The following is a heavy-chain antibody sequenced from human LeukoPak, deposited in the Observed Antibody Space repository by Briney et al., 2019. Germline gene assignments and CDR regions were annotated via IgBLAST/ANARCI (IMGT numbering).Heavy chain of an antibody. Sequence: GGSLRLSCAASGFTFSSYWMSWVRQAPGKGLEWVSVIYSGGSTYYADSVKGRFTISRHNSKNTLYLQMNSLRAEDTAVYYCARLAEGDYFDYWGQGTLVTVSS. CDR3: ARLAEGDYFDY. J-gene: IGHJ4*02. V-gene: IGHV3-53*04. CDR1: GFTFSSYW. CDR2: IYSGGST. D-gene: IGHD3-3*02.